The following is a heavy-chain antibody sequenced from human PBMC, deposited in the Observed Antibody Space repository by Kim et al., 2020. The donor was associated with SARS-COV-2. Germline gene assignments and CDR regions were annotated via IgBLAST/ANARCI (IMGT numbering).Heavy chain of an antibody. CDR1: GGSISSGGYY. D-gene: IGHD2-21*01. CDR3: AREVGPEAGLLDYYYYMDV. V-gene: IGHV4-31*03. CDR2: IYYSGST. Sequence: SETLSLTCTVSGGSISSGGYYWSWIRQHPGKGLEWIGYIYYSGSTYYNPSLKSRVTISVDTSKNQFSLKLSSVTAADTAVYYCAREVGPEAGLLDYYYYMDVWGKGTTVTVSS. J-gene: IGHJ6*03.